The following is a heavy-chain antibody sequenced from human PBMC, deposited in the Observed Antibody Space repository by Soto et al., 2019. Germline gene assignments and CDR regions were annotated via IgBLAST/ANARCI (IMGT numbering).Heavy chain of an antibody. Sequence: EVQLLESGGTLVQPGGSLTLSCAASGFTFSTYAMAWVRQAPGKGLEWVSGVSASGLNTDYADPVKGRFYISRDNSKNTVSLHMNSLSAEDTALYYCAKARPRRTSGYFFEYWGQGTPVTVSS. V-gene: IGHV3-23*01. J-gene: IGHJ4*02. CDR1: GFTFSTYA. CDR3: AKARPRRTSGYFFEY. D-gene: IGHD1-1*01. CDR2: VSASGLNT.